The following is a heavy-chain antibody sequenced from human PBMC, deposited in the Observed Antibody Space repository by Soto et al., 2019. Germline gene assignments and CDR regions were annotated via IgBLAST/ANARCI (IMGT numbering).Heavy chain of an antibody. V-gene: IGHV4-4*07. Sequence: QVQLQESGPGLVKTSETLFLTCNVSVGSIRSYYWRWVRQPAGKPLEWIGRIYTSGSTNYNPSLKSRVSMSVDTSKNQFSLEVTSVTSADTAVYYCAREGASGFGIDVWGLGTTVTVSS. D-gene: IGHD1-26*01. CDR1: VGSIRSYY. CDR2: IYTSGST. CDR3: AREGASGFGIDV. J-gene: IGHJ6*02.